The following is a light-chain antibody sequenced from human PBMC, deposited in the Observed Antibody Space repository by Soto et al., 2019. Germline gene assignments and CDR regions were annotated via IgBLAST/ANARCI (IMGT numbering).Light chain of an antibody. CDR2: DAS. Sequence: EIVLTQSPATLSLSPGERATLSCRASQSVSSYLAWYQQKPGQAPRLLIYDASNRATGIPARFSGSGSGTDFTLTIRSLQPDDSATYYCQQYSSYPHTFGQGTKLAIK. CDR3: QQYSSYPHT. CDR1: QSVSSY. J-gene: IGKJ2*01. V-gene: IGKV3-11*01.